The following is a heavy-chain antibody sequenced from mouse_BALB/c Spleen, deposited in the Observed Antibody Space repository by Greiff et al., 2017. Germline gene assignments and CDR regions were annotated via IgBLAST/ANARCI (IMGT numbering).Heavy chain of an antibody. V-gene: IGHV14-3*02. Sequence: VQLKESGAELVKPGASVKLSCTASGFNIKDTYMHWVKQRPEQGLEWIGRIDPANGNTKYDPKFQGKATITADTSSNTAYLQLSSLTSEDTAVYYCASPVTGTDAMYYWGQGTSVTVSS. CDR3: ASPVTGTDAMYY. D-gene: IGHD4-1*01. J-gene: IGHJ4*01. CDR1: GFNIKDTY. CDR2: IDPANGNT.